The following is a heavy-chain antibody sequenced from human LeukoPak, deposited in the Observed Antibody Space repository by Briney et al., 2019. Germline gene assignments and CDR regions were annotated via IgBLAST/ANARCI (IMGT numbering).Heavy chain of an antibody. J-gene: IGHJ4*02. CDR1: GFTFSSYS. CDR2: ISNSSTI. V-gene: IGHV3-48*01. Sequence: GGSLRLSCAASGFTFSSYSMNWVRQAPGKGLEWVSYISNSSTIYYADSVKGRFTISRDNSKNTLYLQMNSLRAEDTAVYYCAKGLGGSKVGATLWGQGTLVTVSS. CDR3: AKGLGGSKVGATL. D-gene: IGHD1-26*01.